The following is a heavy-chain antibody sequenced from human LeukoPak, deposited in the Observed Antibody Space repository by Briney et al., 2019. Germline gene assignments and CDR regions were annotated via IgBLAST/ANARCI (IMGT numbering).Heavy chain of an antibody. J-gene: IGHJ6*03. CDR1: GFTFSDYY. V-gene: IGHV3-11*01. D-gene: IGHD2-15*01. CDR2: ISSSGSTI. Sequence: GGSRRLSCAASGFTFSDYYMSWIRQAPGKGLEGVSYISSSGSTIYYADSVKGRFTISRDNAKNSLYLQMNSLRAEDTAVYYCARDIVYYYMDVWGKGTTVTVSS. CDR3: ARDIVYYYMDV.